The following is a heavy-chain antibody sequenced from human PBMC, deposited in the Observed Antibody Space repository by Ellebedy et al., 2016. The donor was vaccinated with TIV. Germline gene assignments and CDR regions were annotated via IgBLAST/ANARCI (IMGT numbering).Heavy chain of an antibody. V-gene: IGHV5-51*01. CDR2: IYPGDSNT. CDR3: ATAAYQFRSSSAYSYFEY. Sequence: GESLKISCKGSGYSFPNYWIGLVRQMPGKGLEWMGIIYPGDSNTRYRPSFQGQVTISADKSISTAYLQWSSLKASDTAMYDCATAAYQFRSSSAYSYFEYWGQGTLVTVSS. J-gene: IGHJ4*02. CDR1: GYSFPNYW. D-gene: IGHD6-6*01.